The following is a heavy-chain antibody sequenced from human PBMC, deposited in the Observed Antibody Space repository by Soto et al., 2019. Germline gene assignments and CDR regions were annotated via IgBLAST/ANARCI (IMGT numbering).Heavy chain of an antibody. D-gene: IGHD3-22*01. CDR3: ARDAAPPYYYDSSGYLS. CDR1: GGTFSSYA. Sequence: QVQLVQSGAEVKKPGSSVKVSCKASGGTFSSYAISWVRQAPGQGLEWMGGIIPIFGTANYAQKFQGRVTITADDSTSTAYMELSSLRSEDTAVYYCARDAAPPYYYDSSGYLSWGQGTLVTVSS. CDR2: IIPIFGTA. V-gene: IGHV1-69*01. J-gene: IGHJ5*02.